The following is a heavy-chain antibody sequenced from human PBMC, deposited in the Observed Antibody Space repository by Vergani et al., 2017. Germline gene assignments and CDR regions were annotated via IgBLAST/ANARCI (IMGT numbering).Heavy chain of an antibody. CDR1: GGSFSGYY. J-gene: IGHJ4*02. Sequence: QVQLQQWGAGLLKPSETLSLTCAVYGGSFSGYYWSWIRPPPGKGLEWIGEINHSGSTNYNPSLKSRVTISVDTSKNQFSLKLSSVTAADTAVYYCARDGAADSSSRMVEGYDYWGQGTLVTVSS. D-gene: IGHD6-6*01. V-gene: IGHV4-34*01. CDR3: ARDGAADSSSRMVEGYDY. CDR2: INHSGST.